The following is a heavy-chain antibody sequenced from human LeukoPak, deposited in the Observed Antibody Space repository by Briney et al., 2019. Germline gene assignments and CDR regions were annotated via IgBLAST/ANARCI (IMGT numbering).Heavy chain of an antibody. Sequence: GGSLRLSCAASGFTFSSYGMHWVRQAPGKGLEWVAFIRYDGSNKYYADSVKGRFTISRDNSKNTLYLQMNSLRAEDTAVYYCAKDSLGYCSSTSCYMLGAFDIWGQGTMVTVSS. V-gene: IGHV3-30*02. CDR3: AKDSLGYCSSTSCYMLGAFDI. CDR1: GFTFSSYG. CDR2: IRYDGSNK. J-gene: IGHJ3*02. D-gene: IGHD2-2*02.